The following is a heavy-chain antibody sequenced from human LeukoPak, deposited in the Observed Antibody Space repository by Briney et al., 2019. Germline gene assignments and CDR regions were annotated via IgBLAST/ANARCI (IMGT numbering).Heavy chain of an antibody. V-gene: IGHV4-39*07. CDR2: IYYSGST. CDR3: ARALVGALYFFDY. Sequence: SETLSLTCTVSGGSISSSSYYWGWIRQPPGKGLEWIGSIYYSGSTYYNPSLKSRVTISVDTSKNQFSLKLSSVTAADTAVYYCARALVGALYFFDYWGQGTLVTVSS. J-gene: IGHJ4*02. CDR1: GGSISSSSYY. D-gene: IGHD1-26*01.